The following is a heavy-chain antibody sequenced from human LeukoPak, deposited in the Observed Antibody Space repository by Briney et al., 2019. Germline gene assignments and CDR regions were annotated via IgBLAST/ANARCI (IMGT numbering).Heavy chain of an antibody. J-gene: IGHJ4*02. CDR1: GGTFSSYA. D-gene: IGHD2-15*01. Sequence: ASVKVSCKASGGTFSSYAISWVRQAPGQGLEWMGGIIPIFGTANYAQMFQGRVTITADKSTSTAYMELSSLRSEDTAVYYCAIRCSGGSCYSSYFDYWGQGTLVTVSS. V-gene: IGHV1-69*06. CDR2: IIPIFGTA. CDR3: AIRCSGGSCYSSYFDY.